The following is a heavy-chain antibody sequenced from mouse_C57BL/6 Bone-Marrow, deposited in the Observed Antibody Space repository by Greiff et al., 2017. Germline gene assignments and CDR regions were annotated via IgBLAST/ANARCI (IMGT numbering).Heavy chain of an antibody. CDR2: ISDGGSYT. Sequence: EVQGVESGGGLVKPGGSLKLSCAASGFTFSSYAMSWVRQTPEKRLEWVATISDGGSYTYYPDNVKGRFTISRDNAKNNLYLQMSHLKSEDTAMYYCARAHSSWFAYWGQGTLVTVSA. V-gene: IGHV5-4*01. CDR3: ARAHSSWFAY. D-gene: IGHD2-12*01. CDR1: GFTFSSYA. J-gene: IGHJ3*01.